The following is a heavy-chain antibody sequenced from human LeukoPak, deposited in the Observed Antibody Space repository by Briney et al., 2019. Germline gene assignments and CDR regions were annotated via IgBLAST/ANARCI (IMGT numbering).Heavy chain of an antibody. CDR3: ARGQQLVRGSFDY. D-gene: IGHD6-13*01. CDR2: INPNSGST. CDR1: GYTFTGYY. J-gene: IGHJ4*02. V-gene: IGHV1-2*02. Sequence: ASVKVSCKASGYTFTGYYMHWVRQAPGQGLEWIGWINPNSGSTNYAQKFQGRVTMTRDTSISTAYMELSRLRSDDTAVYYCARGQQLVRGSFDYWGQGTLVTVSS.